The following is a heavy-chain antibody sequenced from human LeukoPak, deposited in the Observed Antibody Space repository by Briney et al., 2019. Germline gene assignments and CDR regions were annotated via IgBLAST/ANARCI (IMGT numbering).Heavy chain of an antibody. J-gene: IGHJ5*02. CDR3: AREGVRVRGVISWFDP. Sequence: PGGSLRLSCAASGFTFSSYSMNWVRQAPGKGLEWVSSISSSSSYIYYADSVKGRFTISRDNAKNSLYLQMNSLRAEDTAVYYCAREGVRVRGVISWFDPWGQGTLVTVSS. V-gene: IGHV3-21*01. CDR2: ISSSSSYI. D-gene: IGHD3-10*01. CDR1: GFTFSSYS.